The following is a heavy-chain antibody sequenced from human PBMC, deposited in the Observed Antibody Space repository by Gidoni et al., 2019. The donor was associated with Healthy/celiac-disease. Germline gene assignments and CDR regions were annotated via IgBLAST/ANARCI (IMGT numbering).Heavy chain of an antibody. Sequence: PGQGLEWMGIINPSGGSTSYAQKFQGRVTMTRDKSTSTVYMELSSLRSEDTAVYYCARPANRYYDFWSGSQFDYWGQGTLVTVSS. CDR3: ARPANRYYDFWSGSQFDY. J-gene: IGHJ4*02. D-gene: IGHD3-3*01. V-gene: IGHV1-46*01. CDR2: INPSGGST.